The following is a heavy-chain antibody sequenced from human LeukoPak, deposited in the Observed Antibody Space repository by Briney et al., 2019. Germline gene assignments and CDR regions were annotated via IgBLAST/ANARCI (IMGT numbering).Heavy chain of an antibody. CDR1: GFTFSSYG. CDR2: IRYDGSNK. V-gene: IGHV3-30*02. Sequence: GGSLRLSCAASGFTFSSYGMHWVRQAPGKGQEWVAFIRYDGSNKYYADSVKGRFTISRDNSENTLYLQMNSLRAEDTAVYYCQGYYYYYMDVWGKGTTVTVSS. J-gene: IGHJ6*03. CDR3: QGYYYYYMDV.